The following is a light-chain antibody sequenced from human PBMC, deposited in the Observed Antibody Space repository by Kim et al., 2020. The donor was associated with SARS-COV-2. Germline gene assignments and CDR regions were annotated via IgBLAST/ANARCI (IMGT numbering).Light chain of an antibody. CDR2: AVT. J-gene: IGLJ3*02. CDR3: ISFTTTTTWV. Sequence: GQSITISCTGTSSDIGAYIYVSWFQQHPGKVPELMIYAVTERPSGVSNRFSGSKSGNTASLTISGLQAEDEADYYCISFTTTTTWVFGGGTKVTVL. V-gene: IGLV2-14*03. CDR1: SSDIGAYIY.